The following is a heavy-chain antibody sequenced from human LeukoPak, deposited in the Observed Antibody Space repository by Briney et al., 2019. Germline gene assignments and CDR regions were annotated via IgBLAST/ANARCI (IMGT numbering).Heavy chain of an antibody. V-gene: IGHV3-23*01. J-gene: IGHJ3*02. CDR3: AKGGYFNFEN. D-gene: IGHD2-2*03. CDR2: ISSTGPT. Sequence: GGTLTLTCAASGFTFGTCDMQWVRQAPGKGLEWVSVISSTGPTYYSDSARGGITISRDISKYKLYLQLNSLRAADPAVYYCAKGGYFNFENWRPETMVHVSS. CDR1: GFTFGTCD.